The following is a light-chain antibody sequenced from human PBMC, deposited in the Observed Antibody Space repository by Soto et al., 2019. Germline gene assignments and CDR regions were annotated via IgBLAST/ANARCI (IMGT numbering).Light chain of an antibody. Sequence: DIQMTQSPSTLSGSVGDRVTITCRASQTISSWLAWYQQKPGKAPKLLIYKASTLKSGVPSRFSGSGSGTEITLTISSLQPDDFATYYCQHYNSYSEALGQGTKVELK. CDR2: KAS. CDR1: QTISSW. J-gene: IGKJ1*01. V-gene: IGKV1-5*03. CDR3: QHYNSYSEA.